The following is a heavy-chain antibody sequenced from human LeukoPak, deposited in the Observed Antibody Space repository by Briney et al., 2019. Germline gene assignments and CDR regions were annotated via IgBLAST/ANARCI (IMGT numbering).Heavy chain of an antibody. Sequence: GESLKISCEGSGYSFTTYWIGWVRQMPGKGLEWMGIIYPGDSDTRYSPSFQGQVTISADKSISTAYLQWNSLKASDTAMYYCARQGKLYSGNHYVDYWGQGSLVTVSS. D-gene: IGHD1-26*01. CDR3: ARQGKLYSGNHYVDY. V-gene: IGHV5-51*01. CDR2: IYPGDSDT. J-gene: IGHJ4*02. CDR1: GYSFTTYW.